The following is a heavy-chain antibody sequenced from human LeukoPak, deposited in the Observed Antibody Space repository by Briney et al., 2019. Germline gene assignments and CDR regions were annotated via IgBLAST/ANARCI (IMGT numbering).Heavy chain of an antibody. CDR3: ASSSTAMVTPFDY. V-gene: IGHV4-39*01. J-gene: IGHJ4*02. CDR1: GGSISSSSYY. Sequence: PSETLSLTCTVSGGSISSSSYYGGWIRQPPGKGLEGIGSIYYSGSTYYNPSLKSRVTISVDTSKNQFSLKLSSVTAADTAVYYCASSSTAMVTPFDYWGQGTLVTVSS. D-gene: IGHD5-18*01. CDR2: IYYSGST.